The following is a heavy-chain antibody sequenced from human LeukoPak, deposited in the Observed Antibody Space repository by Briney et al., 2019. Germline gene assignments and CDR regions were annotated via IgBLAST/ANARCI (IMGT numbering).Heavy chain of an antibody. CDR3: ARDHGPTMVFHGMDV. Sequence: GSSVKVSCKASGGTFSSYAISWVRQAPGQGLEWMGGIIPIFGTANYAQNFQGRVTITADESTSTAYMELSNLRSEDTAVYYCARDHGPTMVFHGMDVWGQGTTVTVSS. J-gene: IGHJ6*02. D-gene: IGHD3-10*01. CDR2: IIPIFGTA. V-gene: IGHV1-69*01. CDR1: GGTFSSYA.